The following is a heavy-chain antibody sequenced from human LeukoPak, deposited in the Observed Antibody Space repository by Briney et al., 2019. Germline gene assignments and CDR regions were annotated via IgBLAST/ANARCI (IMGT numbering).Heavy chain of an antibody. J-gene: IGHJ3*02. CDR1: GGSISSYY. V-gene: IGHV4-34*01. CDR2: INHSGSA. D-gene: IGHD3-3*01. Sequence: SSETLSLTCTVSGGSISSYYWSWIRQPAGKGLEWIGEINHSGSAIYNPSLKSRVTISLDTSKNQFSLKMTSMTAADTAVYYCARGLELDFWSGNYSDGFDIWGQGTMVTVSS. CDR3: ARGLELDFWSGNYSDGFDI.